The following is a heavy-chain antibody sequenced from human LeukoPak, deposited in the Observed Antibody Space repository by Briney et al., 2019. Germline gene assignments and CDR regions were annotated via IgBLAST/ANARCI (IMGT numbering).Heavy chain of an antibody. CDR1: GYTFTSYG. CDR3: AKGTAGQDIVVVVAADDAFDI. CDR2: ISEYNGNT. V-gene: IGHV1-18*01. Sequence: ASVKVSCKASGYTFTSYGITWVRQAPGQGLEWMGWISEYNGNTNHAQNLQGRVTMTTDTSTNTAYMELRSLRSDDTAVYYCAKGTAGQDIVVVVAADDAFDIWGQGTMVTVSS. D-gene: IGHD2-15*01. J-gene: IGHJ3*02.